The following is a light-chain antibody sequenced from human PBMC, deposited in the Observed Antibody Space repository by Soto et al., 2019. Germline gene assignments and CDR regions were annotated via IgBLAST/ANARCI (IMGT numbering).Light chain of an antibody. Sequence: EIVMTQFPISLPVTPGEPASISCKSTHSLLHSHGYTYLEWYVQKPGQSPQLLIYFGSSRASGVPDRSGGSGSGTDFTLTISRMEAEDFGPYYCMQCMQHPITHGQGTRLDIK. CDR3: MQCMQHPIT. V-gene: IGKV2-28*01. CDR1: HSLLHSHGYTY. CDR2: FGS. J-gene: IGKJ5*01.